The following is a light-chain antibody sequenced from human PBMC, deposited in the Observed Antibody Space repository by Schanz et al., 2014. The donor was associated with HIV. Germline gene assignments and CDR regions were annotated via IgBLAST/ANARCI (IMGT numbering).Light chain of an antibody. CDR3: QQYGSSPT. V-gene: IGKV3-20*01. CDR1: HIVNNRY. CDR2: GAS. J-gene: IGKJ5*01. Sequence: EIVLTQSPGTLSLSPGERASLSCRASHIVNNRYFAWYKQEHGQPPRLLIYGASIRATGVPDRFSGSGSGTDFTLTISRLEPEDFAVYYCQQYGSSPTFGQGTRLEIK.